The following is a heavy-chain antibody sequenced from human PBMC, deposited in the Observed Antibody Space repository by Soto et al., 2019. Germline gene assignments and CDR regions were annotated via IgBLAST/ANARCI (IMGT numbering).Heavy chain of an antibody. Sequence: GGSLRLSCAASGFTFSSYAMHWVRQAPGKGLEWVAVISYDGSNKYYADSVKGRFTISRDNAKNSLYLQMNSLRAEDTAVYYSARAARDSASAGTWDYFDSWGQGTLVTVSS. CDR3: ARAARDSASAGTWDYFDS. CDR1: GFTFSSYA. V-gene: IGHV3-30-3*01. CDR2: ISYDGSNK. J-gene: IGHJ4*02. D-gene: IGHD6-13*01.